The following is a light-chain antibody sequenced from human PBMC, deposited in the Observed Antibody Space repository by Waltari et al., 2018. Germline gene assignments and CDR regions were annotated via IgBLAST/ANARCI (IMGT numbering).Light chain of an antibody. CDR2: LGS. CDR1: QSLLHSNGYNY. J-gene: IGKJ4*01. Sequence: DIVVTQSPLSLPVTPGEPASISCRSSQSLLHSNGYNYLHWFLQKPGQSPQLLIYLGSNRASGVPDRFSGSGSGTDFTLKSSRVEAEDVGVYYCMQALQTLLSFGGGTKVEIK. CDR3: MQALQTLLS. V-gene: IGKV2-28*01.